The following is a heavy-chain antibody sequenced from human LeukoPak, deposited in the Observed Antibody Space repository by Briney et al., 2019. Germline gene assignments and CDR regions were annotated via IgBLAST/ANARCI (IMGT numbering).Heavy chain of an antibody. Sequence: SETLSLTCTVSGGSISSYYWSWIRQPPGKGLEWIGYIYYSGSTNYNPSLKSRVTISVDTSKNQFSLKLSSVTAADTAVYYCARHSSSGRGWYYYMDVWGKGTTVTVSS. D-gene: IGHD6-6*01. V-gene: IGHV4-59*01. J-gene: IGHJ6*03. CDR2: IYYSGST. CDR3: ARHSSSGRGWYYYMDV. CDR1: GGSISSYY.